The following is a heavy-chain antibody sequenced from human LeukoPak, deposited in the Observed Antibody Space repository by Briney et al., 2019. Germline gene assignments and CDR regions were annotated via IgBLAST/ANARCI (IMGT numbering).Heavy chain of an antibody. V-gene: IGHV4-31*03. Sequence: NPSQTLSLTCTVSGGSISSGGYYWSWIRQHPGKGLEWIGYIYYSGSTYYNPSLKSRVTISVDTSKNQFSLKLSSVTAADTAVYYCARRGGNQADVDYWGQGTLVTVSS. J-gene: IGHJ4*02. CDR1: GGSISSGGYY. D-gene: IGHD4-23*01. CDR2: IYYSGST. CDR3: ARRGGNQADVDY.